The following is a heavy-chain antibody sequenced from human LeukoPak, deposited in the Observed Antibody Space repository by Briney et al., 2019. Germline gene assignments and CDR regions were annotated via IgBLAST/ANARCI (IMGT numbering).Heavy chain of an antibody. D-gene: IGHD3-22*01. CDR2: ISAYNGNT. J-gene: IGHJ6*03. CDR3: ARGSPYDSSGYYYRHYYYMDV. CDR1: GYTFTSYG. V-gene: IGHV1-18*01. Sequence: ASVKVSCKASGYTFTSYGISWVRQAPGQGLEWMGWISAYNGNTNYAQKLQGRVAMTTDTSTSTAYMELRSLRSDDTAVYYCARGSPYDSSGYYYRHYYYMDVWGKGTTVTVSS.